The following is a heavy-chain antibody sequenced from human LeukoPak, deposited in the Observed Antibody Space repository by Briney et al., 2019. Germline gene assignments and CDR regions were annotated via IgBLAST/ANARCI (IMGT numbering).Heavy chain of an antibody. CDR1: GDSISSSY. CDR3: AKVPPQRCPGDTCYPIFEY. CDR2: IRYTVDT. J-gene: IGHJ4*02. Sequence: SESLSLTCTVSGDSISSSYWSWIRHSPGKGLECIGYIRYTVDTNYNPSLKSRFTISLDTSKNKFFLNLNSVPTADTDIYYCAKVPPQRCPGDTCYPIFEYWGQGTLVTVSS. D-gene: IGHD2-15*01. V-gene: IGHV4-59*01.